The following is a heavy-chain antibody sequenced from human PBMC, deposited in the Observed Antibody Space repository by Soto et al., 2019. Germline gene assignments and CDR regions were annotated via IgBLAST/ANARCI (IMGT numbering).Heavy chain of an antibody. CDR3: VKGEPFDY. Sequence: EVQLVESGGGLVQPGGSLRLSCAASGFTFSSYSMNWVRQAPGKGLEWVSYISSSSSTIYYADSVKGRFTISRDNAKNSLYVQMSSLRDEDTAVYYCVKGEPFDYWGQGTLVTVSS. J-gene: IGHJ4*02. CDR1: GFTFSSYS. D-gene: IGHD2-21*01. CDR2: ISSSSSTI. V-gene: IGHV3-48*02.